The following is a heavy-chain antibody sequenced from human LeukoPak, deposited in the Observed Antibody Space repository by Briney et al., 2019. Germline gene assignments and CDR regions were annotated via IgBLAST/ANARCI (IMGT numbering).Heavy chain of an antibody. CDR2: IYTSGTT. D-gene: IGHD6-6*01. CDR1: GGSISSASYY. CDR3: ARDRIAARRSYMDV. J-gene: IGHJ6*03. Sequence: PSETLSLTCTVSGGSISSASYYWSWIRQPAGKGLEWIGRIYTSGTTNYNPSLKSRVIISIDKSKNQFSLKVSSVTAADTAVYYCARDRIAARRSYMDVWGKGTTVTVSS. V-gene: IGHV4-61*02.